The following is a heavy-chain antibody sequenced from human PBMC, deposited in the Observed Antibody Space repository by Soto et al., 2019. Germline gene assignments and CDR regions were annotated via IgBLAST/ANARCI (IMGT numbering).Heavy chain of an antibody. J-gene: IGHJ6*02. D-gene: IGHD3-10*01. CDR2: VNHSGST. V-gene: IGHV4-34*01. Sequence: QVQLQQWGAGLLKPSETLSLTCGVYGASFIGYYWCCIRQPPRKGLEWFGEVNHSGSTNYNHSLKSRVTISVDTSKNQYSLKHSSVTAADPALYYSARKYLPYYGSGIPYGMDVWGHETTVTVSS. CDR3: ARKYLPYYGSGIPYGMDV. CDR1: GASFIGYY.